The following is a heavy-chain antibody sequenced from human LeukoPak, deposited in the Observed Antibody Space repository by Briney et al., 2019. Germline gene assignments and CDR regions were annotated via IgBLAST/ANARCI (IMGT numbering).Heavy chain of an antibody. CDR3: TKDDGSGYHTDY. Sequence: GGSLRLSCAASGFTFSNAWMSWVRQAPGKGLEWVGRIKSKTDGGATDYAAPVKGRFTISRDNSQNTLYLQMNSLKTEDTAVYYCTKDDGSGYHTDYWGQGTLVTVSS. J-gene: IGHJ4*02. D-gene: IGHD3-22*01. CDR1: GFTFSNAW. CDR2: IKSKTDGGAT. V-gene: IGHV3-15*01.